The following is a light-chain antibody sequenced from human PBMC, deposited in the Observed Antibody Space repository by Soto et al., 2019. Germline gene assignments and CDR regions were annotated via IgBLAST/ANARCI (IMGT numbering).Light chain of an antibody. Sequence: EIVMTQSPATLSVSPGERATLSCRASQSVSSNLAWYQQKPGQAPRLLNYGASTRATGIPARFSGSGSGTEFTLNISSLQSEDFAVYYCQQYNNWPPWTFGQGTKVEIK. CDR1: QSVSSN. V-gene: IGKV3-15*01. J-gene: IGKJ1*01. CDR2: GAS. CDR3: QQYNNWPPWT.